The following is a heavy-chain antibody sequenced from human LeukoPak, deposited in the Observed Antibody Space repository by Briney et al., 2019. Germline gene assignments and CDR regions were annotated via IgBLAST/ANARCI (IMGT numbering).Heavy chain of an antibody. V-gene: IGHV1-8*01. D-gene: IGHD6-13*01. CDR1: GYTFTSYD. Sequence: EASVKVSCKASGYTFTSYDINWVRQATGQGLGWMGWMNPNSGNTGYAQKFQGRVTMTRNTSISTAYMELSSLRSEDTAVYYCAGSLSSSWYDYGMDVWGQGTTVTVSS. J-gene: IGHJ6*02. CDR3: AGSLSSSWYDYGMDV. CDR2: MNPNSGNT.